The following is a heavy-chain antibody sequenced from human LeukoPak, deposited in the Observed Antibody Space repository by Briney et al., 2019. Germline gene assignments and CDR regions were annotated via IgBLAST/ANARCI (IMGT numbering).Heavy chain of an antibody. CDR3: ARGSRYSSSCWFDP. J-gene: IGHJ5*02. CDR1: GFTFISYW. CDR2: INHSGST. Sequence: PGGSLRLSCAASGFTFISYWMSWIRQPPGKGLDWIGEINHSGSTNYNPSLKSRVTISVDTSKNQFSLKLSSVTAADTAVYYCARGSRYSSSCWFDPWGQGTLVTVSS. V-gene: IGHV4-34*01. D-gene: IGHD6-6*01.